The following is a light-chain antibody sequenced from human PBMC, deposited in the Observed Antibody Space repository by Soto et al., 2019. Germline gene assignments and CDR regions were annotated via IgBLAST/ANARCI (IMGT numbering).Light chain of an antibody. CDR2: LNSDGSH. CDR3: QTWGAGIVV. Sequence: QPVLTQSPSAPASLGASVKLTCTLSSGHSNYAIAWHQQQAEKGPRYLMKLNSDGSHSKGDGIPDRFSGSSSGAERYLTISRLQSEDEADYYCQTWGAGIVVFGGGTKLTVL. J-gene: IGLJ2*01. CDR1: SGHSNYA. V-gene: IGLV4-69*01.